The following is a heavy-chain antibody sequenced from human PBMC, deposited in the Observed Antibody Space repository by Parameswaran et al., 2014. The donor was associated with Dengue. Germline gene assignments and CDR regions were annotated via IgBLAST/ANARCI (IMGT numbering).Heavy chain of an antibody. J-gene: IGHJ6*02. V-gene: IGHV3-23*01. CDR3: AKDIGDSSVYGMDV. CDR2: ISGSGGST. Sequence: WIRQPPGKGLEWVSAISGSGGSTYYADSVKGRFTISRDNSKNTLYLQMNSLRAEDTAVYYCAKDIGDSSVYGMDVWGQGTTVTVSS. D-gene: IGHD3-22*01.